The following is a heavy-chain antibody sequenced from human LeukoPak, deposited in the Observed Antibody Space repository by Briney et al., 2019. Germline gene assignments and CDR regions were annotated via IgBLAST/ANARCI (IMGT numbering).Heavy chain of an antibody. CDR2: IRSKAYGGTT. CDR3: TRDGDYDSSGI. J-gene: IGHJ3*02. D-gene: IGHD3-22*01. V-gene: IGHV3-49*04. Sequence: GGSLRLSCAASGFTFSAYDMNWVRQAPGKGLEWVGFIRSKAYGGTTEYAASVKGRFTISRDDSKSIAYLQMNSLKTEDTAVYYCTRDGDYDSSGIWGQGTMVTVSS. CDR1: GFTFSAYD.